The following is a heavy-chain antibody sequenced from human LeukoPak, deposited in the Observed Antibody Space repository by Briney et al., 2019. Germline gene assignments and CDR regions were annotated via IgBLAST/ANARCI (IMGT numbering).Heavy chain of an antibody. D-gene: IGHD4-23*01. Sequence: GGSLRLSCAASGFSVGNNYVTWVRQPPGKGLEWVSVIYTDGSTYYADSVKGRFIVSRDSSKNTLYLQMNSLRAEDTAVYYCTDAVAGWGQGTLVTVSS. CDR1: GFSVGNNY. CDR2: IYTDGST. CDR3: TDAVAG. J-gene: IGHJ4*02. V-gene: IGHV3-53*05.